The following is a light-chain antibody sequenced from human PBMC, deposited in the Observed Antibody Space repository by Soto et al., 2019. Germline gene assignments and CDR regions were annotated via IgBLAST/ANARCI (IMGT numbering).Light chain of an antibody. CDR1: QPVSSRF. CDR3: QQYATSPLT. Sequence: EIVLTQSPGTLSLSPGEIATLSCRASQPVSSRFLAWYQQKPGQAPRLLIYGALSRATGIPDRLSGSGSGTDFTLTISRLEPEDFALDYCQQYATSPLTFGGGTKGEIK. J-gene: IGKJ4*01. V-gene: IGKV3-20*01. CDR2: GAL.